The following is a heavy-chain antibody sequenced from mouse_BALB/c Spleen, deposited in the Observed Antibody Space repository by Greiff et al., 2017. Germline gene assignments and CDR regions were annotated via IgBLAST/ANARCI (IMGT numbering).Heavy chain of an antibody. CDR3: TAYYRYDYFDY. V-gene: IGHV1-69*02. D-gene: IGHD2-14*01. CDR1: GYTFTSYW. J-gene: IGHJ2*01. CDR2: IYPSDSYT. Sequence: VQLQQPGAELVRPGASVKLSCKASGYTFTSYWINWVKQRPGQGLEWIGNIYPSDSYTNYNQKFKDKATLTVDKSSSTAYMQLSSPTSEDSAVYYCTAYYRYDYFDYWGQGTTLTVSS.